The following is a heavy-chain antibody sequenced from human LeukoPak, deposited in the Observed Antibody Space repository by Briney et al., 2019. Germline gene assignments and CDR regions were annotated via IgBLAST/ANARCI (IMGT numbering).Heavy chain of an antibody. Sequence: PSETLSLTCTVSGGSISSYYWSWIRQPPGKGLEWIGYIYYSGSTNYNPSLKSRVTISVDTSKNQFSLKLSFVTAADTAVYYCARDTRRRYDFWSGYYTGQWFDPWGQGTLVTVSS. CDR3: ARDTRRRYDFWSGYYTGQWFDP. J-gene: IGHJ5*02. CDR2: IYYSGST. CDR1: GGSISSYY. D-gene: IGHD3-3*01. V-gene: IGHV4-59*01.